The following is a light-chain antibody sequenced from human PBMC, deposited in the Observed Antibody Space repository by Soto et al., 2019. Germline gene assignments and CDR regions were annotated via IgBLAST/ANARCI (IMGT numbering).Light chain of an antibody. CDR3: SSYTSSNTPYV. CDR1: SSDVGGFEY. CDR2: DVT. Sequence: QSALSQPASVSGSPGQSITISCTGTSSDVGGFEYVSWYQHQPGKAPKLIIYDVTKRPSGVSNRFSGSKSGNTASLTISGLQADDEANYYCSSYTSSNTPYVFGTGTKVTVL. J-gene: IGLJ1*01. V-gene: IGLV2-14*01.